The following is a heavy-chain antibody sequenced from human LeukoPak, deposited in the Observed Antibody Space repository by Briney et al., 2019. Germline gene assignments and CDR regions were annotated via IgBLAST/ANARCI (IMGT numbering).Heavy chain of an antibody. V-gene: IGHV3-21*01. D-gene: IGHD3-22*01. J-gene: IGHJ4*02. CDR2: ISSSSSYI. CDR1: GFTFSSYS. Sequence: TGGSLRLSCAASGFTFSSYSMNWVRQAPGKGLEWVSSISSSSSYIYYADSVKGRFTISRDNAKNSLYLQMNSLRAEDTAVYYCARVEGYYDSSGYYSCFDYWGQGTLVTVSS. CDR3: ARVEGYYDSSGYYSCFDY.